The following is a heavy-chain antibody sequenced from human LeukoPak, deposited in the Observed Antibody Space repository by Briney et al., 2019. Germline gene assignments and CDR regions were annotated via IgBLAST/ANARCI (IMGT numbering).Heavy chain of an antibody. CDR3: AKRHAAPGTPIYYFDY. CDR2: ISASGGGT. J-gene: IGHJ4*02. D-gene: IGHD6-13*01. CDR1: GFTFSSYA. V-gene: IGHV3-23*01. Sequence: GGSLRLSCAASGFTFSSYAMSWVRQAPGKRLEWVSTISASGGGTYYADSVKGRFTISRDNSKNTLSLQMNSPRVEDTAVYYCAKRHAAPGTPIYYFDYWGQGTLVTVSS.